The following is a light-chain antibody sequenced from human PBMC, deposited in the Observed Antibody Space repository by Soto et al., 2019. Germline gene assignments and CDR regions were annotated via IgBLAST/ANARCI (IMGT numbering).Light chain of an antibody. V-gene: IGKV3-20*01. CDR3: QQYGSSPYT. Sequence: EIVLTQSPGTLSLSPGERATLSCRSSQSVSRRYLAWYQQKPGQAPRLLIYGASNRATGIPDRFSGSGSGTDFTLTIRRLEPEDFAMYYCQQYGSSPYTFGQGTKLDI. J-gene: IGKJ2*01. CDR1: QSVSRRY. CDR2: GAS.